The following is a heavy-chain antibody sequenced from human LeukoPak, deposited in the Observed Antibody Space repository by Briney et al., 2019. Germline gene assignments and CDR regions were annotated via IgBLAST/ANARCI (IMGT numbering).Heavy chain of an antibody. CDR3: ARDRRYYDFWSGQNNWFDP. V-gene: IGHV1-69*05. D-gene: IGHD3-3*01. J-gene: IGHJ5*02. Sequence: GASVKVSCKASGGTFYSYAISWVRQAPGQGLEWMGGIVPIFGTANYAQKFQGRVTITTDESTSTAYMELSSLRSEDTAVYYCARDRRYYDFWSGQNNWFDPWGQGTLVTVSS. CDR1: GGTFYSYA. CDR2: IVPIFGTA.